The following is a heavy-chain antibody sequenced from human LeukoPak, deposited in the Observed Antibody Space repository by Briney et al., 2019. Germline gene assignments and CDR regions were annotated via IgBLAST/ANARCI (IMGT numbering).Heavy chain of an antibody. J-gene: IGHJ5*02. D-gene: IGHD2-8*01. Sequence: SETLSLTCTVSGGSISSSSYNWGWIRQPPGKGLEWIGSISYSGTTYYNPSLKSRVTISVDTSKNQFPLKLSSVTAADTAVYYCARRSSGYCADGVCHTGYRPWGQGTLVTVSS. CDR1: GGSISSSSYN. CDR3: ARRSSGYCADGVCHTGYRP. V-gene: IGHV4-39*01. CDR2: ISYSGTT.